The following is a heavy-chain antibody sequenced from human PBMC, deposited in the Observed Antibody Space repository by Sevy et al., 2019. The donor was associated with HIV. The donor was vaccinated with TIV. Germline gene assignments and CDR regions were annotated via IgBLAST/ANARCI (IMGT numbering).Heavy chain of an antibody. D-gene: IGHD3-10*01. J-gene: IGHJ4*02. V-gene: IGHV1-69*13. Sequence: ASEKVSCKASGGTFSSYAISWVRQAPGQGLECMGGIIPIFGTANYAQKFQGRVTITADESTSTAYMELSSLRSEDTAVYYCASQGDRYYYGSGRSSYYFDYWGQGTLVTVSS. CDR1: GGTFSSYA. CDR2: IIPIFGTA. CDR3: ASQGDRYYYGSGRSSYYFDY.